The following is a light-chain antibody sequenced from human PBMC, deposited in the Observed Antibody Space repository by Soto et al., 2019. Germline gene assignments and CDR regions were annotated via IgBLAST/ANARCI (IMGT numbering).Light chain of an antibody. V-gene: IGKV3-15*01. CDR3: QQYDSSPKT. CDR2: GAS. J-gene: IGKJ1*01. CDR1: QSVSSN. Sequence: EIVMTQSPATLSVSQGERATLSCRASQSVSSNLAWYQQKPGQAPRLLIYGASTRATGIPARFSGSGSGTEFTLTISSLQSEDFAVYYCQQYDSSPKTFGQGTKVDI.